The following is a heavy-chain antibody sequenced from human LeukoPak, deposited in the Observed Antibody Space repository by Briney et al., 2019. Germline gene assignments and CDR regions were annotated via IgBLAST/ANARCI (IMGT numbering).Heavy chain of an antibody. CDR1: GGSFSGYY. CDR2: IYYSGST. J-gene: IGHJ4*02. Sequence: KPSETLSLTCAVYGGSFSGYYWSWIRQPPGKGLEWIGSIYYSGSTYYNPSLKSRVTISVDTSKNQFSLKLSSVTAADTAVYYCARHGPSRYSSGWDPDYWGQGTLVTVSS. D-gene: IGHD6-19*01. CDR3: ARHGPSRYSSGWDPDY. V-gene: IGHV4-34*01.